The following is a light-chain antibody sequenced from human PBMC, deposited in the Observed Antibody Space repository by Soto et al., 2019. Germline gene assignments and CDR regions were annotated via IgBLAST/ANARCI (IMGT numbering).Light chain of an antibody. V-gene: IGLV7-46*01. CDR3: LLSDSGSLI. CDR1: TGAVASGHY. CDR2: DTS. J-gene: IGLJ2*01. Sequence: QAVVTQEPSLTVSPGGTVTLTCGSSTGAVASGHYPHWFQQKPGQAPTTLIFDTSSKHSWTPARFSGSLLGGKAALTLSGAQPEDEAEYYCLLSDSGSLIFGGGTQLTVL.